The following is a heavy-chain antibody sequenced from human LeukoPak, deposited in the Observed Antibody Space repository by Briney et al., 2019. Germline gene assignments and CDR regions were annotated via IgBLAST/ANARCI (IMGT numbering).Heavy chain of an antibody. V-gene: IGHV3-74*01. CDR1: GFSFSFYW. Sequence: GGSLRLSCAASGFSFSFYWMHWVRQAPGKGPVWVSRIKTDGSIADYADSVKGRFTISRDNAKNSLYLQMNSLRAEDTAVYSCARDKTRGLGYSYKSGNYFDYWGQGTLVTVSS. CDR2: IKTDGSIA. CDR3: ARDKTRGLGYSYKSGNYFDY. J-gene: IGHJ4*02. D-gene: IGHD5-18*01.